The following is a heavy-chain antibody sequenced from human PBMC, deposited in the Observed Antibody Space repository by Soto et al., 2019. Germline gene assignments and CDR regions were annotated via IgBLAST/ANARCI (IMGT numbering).Heavy chain of an antibody. J-gene: IGHJ6*03. CDR2: IIPIFGTA. V-gene: IGHV1-69*12. D-gene: IGHD3-10*01. CDR1: GGTFSSYA. CDR3: ARGVDGGYNMDV. Sequence: QVQLVQSGAEVKKPGSSVKVSCKASGGTFSSYAISWVRQAPGQGLEWMGGIIPIFGTANYAQKFQGRVTVAADESTGTAYMELSSLRDADTAVYYCARGVDGGYNMDVWGQGTTVTVSS.